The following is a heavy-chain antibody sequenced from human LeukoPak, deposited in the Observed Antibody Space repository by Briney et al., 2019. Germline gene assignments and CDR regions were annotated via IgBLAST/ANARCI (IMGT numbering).Heavy chain of an antibody. V-gene: IGHV3-30*03. Sequence: GGSLRLFCAASGFAFSSYGMHWVRQAPGKGLEWVAVISYDGSNKYYADSVKGRFTISRDNSKNTLYLQMNSLRAEDTAVYYCATHKDALYRRDYWGQGTLVTVSS. J-gene: IGHJ4*02. CDR2: ISYDGSNK. D-gene: IGHD3-16*01. CDR1: GFAFSSYG. CDR3: ATHKDALYRRDY.